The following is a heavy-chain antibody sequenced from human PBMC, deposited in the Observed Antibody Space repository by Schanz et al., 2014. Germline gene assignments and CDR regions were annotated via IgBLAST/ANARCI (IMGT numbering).Heavy chain of an antibody. CDR3: ARDSDSSSWYPSDY. J-gene: IGHJ4*02. CDR2: IIPILGIA. V-gene: IGHV1-69*09. CDR1: GYTFTSHG. D-gene: IGHD6-13*01. Sequence: VQLVQSGAEVKKPGSSVKVSCKASGYTFTSHGISWVRQAPGQGLEWMGRIIPILGIANYAQKFQGRVTITADKSSFTAYMDVSSLRSEDTALYYCARDSDSSSWYPSDYWGQGTLVTVSS.